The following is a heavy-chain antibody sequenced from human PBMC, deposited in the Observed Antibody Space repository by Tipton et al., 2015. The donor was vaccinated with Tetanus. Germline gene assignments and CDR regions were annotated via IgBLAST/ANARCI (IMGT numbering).Heavy chain of an antibody. CDR3: ARALVTVPVEDV. CDR2: IKQDGSKE. J-gene: IGHJ6*04. D-gene: IGHD2/OR15-2a*01. V-gene: IGHV3-7*01. Sequence: SLRLSCAASGFTFSSYWMHWVRQAPGKALEWVADIKQDGSKEYYVDSVRGRFTISRDNARSSLFLQMNSLRAEDTAVYYCARALVTVPVEDVWGKGTTVTVSP. CDR1: GFTFSSYW.